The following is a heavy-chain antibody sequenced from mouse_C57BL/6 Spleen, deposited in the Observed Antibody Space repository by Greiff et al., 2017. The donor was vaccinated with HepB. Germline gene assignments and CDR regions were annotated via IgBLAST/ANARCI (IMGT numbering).Heavy chain of an antibody. D-gene: IGHD1-1*01. J-gene: IGHJ1*03. V-gene: IGHV2-2*01. CDR1: GFSFTSYG. CDR2: IWSGGST. Sequence: QVQLQQSGPGLVQPSQSLSITCTVSGFSFTSYGVHWVRQSPGKGLEWLGVIWSGGSTDYNAAFISRLSISKDNSKSQVFFKMNSLQADDTAIYYCARNIITTVVGDWYFDVWGTGTTVTVSS. CDR3: ARNIITTVVGDWYFDV.